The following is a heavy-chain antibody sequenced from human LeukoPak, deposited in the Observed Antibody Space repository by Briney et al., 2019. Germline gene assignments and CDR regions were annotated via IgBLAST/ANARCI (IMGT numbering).Heavy chain of an antibody. CDR1: GGSISGSSYY. J-gene: IGHJ4*02. Sequence: SETLSLTCIVSGGSISGSSYYWAWIRQPPGKGLEWIGSGFYSGSAYYNPSLKSRVTISVDTSKNQFSLSLSSVTAADTAVYYCARLRGAMTTVTSDFDYWGQGTLVTVSS. CDR2: GFYSGSA. D-gene: IGHD4-17*01. CDR3: ARLRGAMTTVTSDFDY. V-gene: IGHV4-39*01.